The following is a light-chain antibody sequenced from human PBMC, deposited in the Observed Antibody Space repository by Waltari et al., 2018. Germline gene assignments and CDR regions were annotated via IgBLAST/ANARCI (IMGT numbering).Light chain of an antibody. J-gene: IGKJ5*01. CDR1: QSVSSN. CDR2: GAA. V-gene: IGKV3-15*01. Sequence: IVMTKSPATLSVSPGRRASIACRASQSVSSNLAWYQQKPGQAPRLLIYGAATRATGIPARFSGSGSGTEFTLTISSLQSEDFAVYYCQQYHNWPPVTFGQGTRLEIK. CDR3: QQYHNWPPVT.